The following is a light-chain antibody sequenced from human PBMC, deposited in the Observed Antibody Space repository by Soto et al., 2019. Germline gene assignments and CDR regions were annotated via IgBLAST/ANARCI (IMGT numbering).Light chain of an antibody. V-gene: IGKV3-20*01. Sequence: IVMTTSPGTLSLSPRERATLSCRASQSVSSSYLAWYHQKPGQAPRLLIFGASSRATGIPDRFSGSGSGTDFTLTISRLEPEDFAVYYCQQYGGSSWTFGQGTKVDIK. J-gene: IGKJ1*01. CDR2: GAS. CDR1: QSVSSSY. CDR3: QQYGGSSWT.